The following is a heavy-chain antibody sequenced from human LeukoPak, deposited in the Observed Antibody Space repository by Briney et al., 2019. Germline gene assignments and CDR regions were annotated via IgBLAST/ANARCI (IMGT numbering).Heavy chain of an antibody. Sequence: ASVKVSCKASGGTFSSYAISWVRQAPGQGLEWMGGIIPIFGTANYAQKFQGRVTITADESTSTAYMELSSLRSEDTAVYYCARGPPNPQDAFDIWGQGTMVTVSS. D-gene: IGHD2-8*01. CDR2: IIPIFGTA. CDR1: GGTFSSYA. V-gene: IGHV1-69*13. J-gene: IGHJ3*02. CDR3: ARGPPNPQDAFDI.